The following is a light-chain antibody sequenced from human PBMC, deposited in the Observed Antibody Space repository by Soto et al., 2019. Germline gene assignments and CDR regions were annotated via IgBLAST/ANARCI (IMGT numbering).Light chain of an antibody. J-gene: IGLJ2*01. Sequence: QSALTQPASVSGSPGQSITISCTGTSSDVGGYNYVSWYQQHPGKAPKLMIFEVSNRPSGVSNRFSGSKSGNTASLTISGLQAEDEADYYCSSYRIFGGGTKVTVL. CDR1: SSDVGGYNY. V-gene: IGLV2-14*01. CDR2: EVS. CDR3: SSYRI.